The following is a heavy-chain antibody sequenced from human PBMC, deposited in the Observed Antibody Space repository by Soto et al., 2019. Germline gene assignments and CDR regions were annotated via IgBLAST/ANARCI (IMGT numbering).Heavy chain of an antibody. CDR3: ARALVGVAYCGGDCSNNWFDP. Sequence: LALTCTVSGGSISSGGYYWSWIRQHPGKGLEWIGYIYYSGSTYYNPSLKSRVTISVDTSKNQFSLKLSSVTAADTAVYYCARALVGVAYCGGDCSNNWFDPWGQGTLVTVSS. CDR1: GGSISSGGYY. J-gene: IGHJ5*02. CDR2: IYYSGST. D-gene: IGHD2-21*02. V-gene: IGHV4-30-4*08.